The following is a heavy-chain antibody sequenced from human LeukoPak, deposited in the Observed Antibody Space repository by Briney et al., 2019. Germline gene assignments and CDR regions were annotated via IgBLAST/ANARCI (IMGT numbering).Heavy chain of an antibody. CDR2: INHSGST. V-gene: IGHV4-39*07. J-gene: IGHJ4*02. D-gene: IGHD3-22*01. CDR1: GGSISSSSYY. CDR3: ARGHNYYDSSGSDY. Sequence: PSETLSLTCTVSGGSISSSSYYWGWIRQPPGKGLEWIGEINHSGSTNYNPSLKSRVTISVDTSKNQFSLKLSSVTAADTAVYYCARGHNYYDSSGSDYWGQGTLVTVSS.